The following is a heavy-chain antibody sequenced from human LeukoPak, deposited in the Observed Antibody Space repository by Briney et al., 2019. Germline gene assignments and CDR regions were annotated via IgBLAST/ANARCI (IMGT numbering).Heavy chain of an antibody. D-gene: IGHD3-22*01. CDR3: TRPYYYDSSGYLSQGDY. J-gene: IGHJ4*02. Sequence: GGSLRLSCAASGFTFSGSAMHWVRQASGKGLEWVGRIRSKANSYATAYAASVKGRFTISRDDSKNTAYLQMNSLKTEDTAVYYCTRPYYYDSSGYLSQGDYWGQGTLVTVSS. V-gene: IGHV3-73*01. CDR1: GFTFSGSA. CDR2: IRSKANSYAT.